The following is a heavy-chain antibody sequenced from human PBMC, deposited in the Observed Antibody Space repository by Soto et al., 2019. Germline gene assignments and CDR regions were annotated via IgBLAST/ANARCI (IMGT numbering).Heavy chain of an antibody. V-gene: IGHV3-48*03. CDR2: ISSSGSTI. CDR1: GFTFSSYE. J-gene: IGHJ4*02. Sequence: PWGSLRLSCAASGFTFSSYEMNWVRQAPGKGLEWVSYISSSGSTIYYADSVKGRFTISRDNAKNSLYLQMNSLRAEDTAVYYCARDRVNAYDYWGQGTLVTVSS. D-gene: IGHD4-4*01. CDR3: ARDRVNAYDY.